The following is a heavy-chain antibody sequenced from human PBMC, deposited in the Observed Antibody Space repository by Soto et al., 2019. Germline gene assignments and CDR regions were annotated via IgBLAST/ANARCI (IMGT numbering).Heavy chain of an antibody. V-gene: IGHV1-69*08. J-gene: IGHJ6*02. CDR1: GTTFSSYT. CDR2: IIPILGET. Sequence: QVQLVQSGAEVKKPGSSVRVSCKASGTTFSSYTISWVRQAPGQGLEWMGRIIPILGETNSAQKFQGRVTLTADKSTNTAYVELNSLRLEDTAVYYCARGLGGRMDDWGQGTTVTVSS. D-gene: IGHD3-16*01. CDR3: ARGLGGRMDD.